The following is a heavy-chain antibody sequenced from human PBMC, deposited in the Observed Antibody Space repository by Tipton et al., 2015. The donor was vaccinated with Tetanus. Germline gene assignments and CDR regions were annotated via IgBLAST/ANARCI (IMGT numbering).Heavy chain of an antibody. Sequence: QLVQSGAEVKKPGASVKVSCKASGYTFTSFGINWVRQAPGQGLEWMGWINTDKGSTNYAQNLQGRVTMTTDTSTSTVYMELRSLRSDDTAVYYCATAPLGEHYFDYWGQGTLITVSS. D-gene: IGHD2-21*01. CDR2: INTDKGST. CDR3: ATAPLGEHYFDY. V-gene: IGHV1-18*01. J-gene: IGHJ4*02. CDR1: GYTFTSFG.